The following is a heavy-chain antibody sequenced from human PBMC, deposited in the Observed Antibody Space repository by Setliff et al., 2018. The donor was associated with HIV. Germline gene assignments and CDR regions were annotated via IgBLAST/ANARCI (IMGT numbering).Heavy chain of an antibody. J-gene: IGHJ6*03. D-gene: IGHD3-22*01. CDR1: GGSFSGYY. V-gene: IGHV4-34*01. CDR2: INHSGST. CDR3: ARVVSGYWGGYYYYMDV. Sequence: SETLSLTCAVYGGSFSGYYWSWIRQPPGKGLEWIGEINHSGSTNYNPALKSRVTISVDVSKEKFSLRLTSVTAVDTAVYYCARVVSGYWGGYYYYMDVWGKGTTVTVSS.